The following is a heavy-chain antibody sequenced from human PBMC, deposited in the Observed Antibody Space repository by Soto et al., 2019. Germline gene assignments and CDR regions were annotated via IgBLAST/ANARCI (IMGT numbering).Heavy chain of an antibody. CDR1: GGTFSSYA. D-gene: IGHD2-2*01. CDR3: ARRAVAAMPSGYYYGMDV. J-gene: IGHJ6*02. Sequence: SVKVSCKASGGTFSSYAISWVRQAPGQGLEWMGGIIPIFGTANYAQKFQGRVTITADESTSTAYMELSSLRTEDTAVYYCARRAVAAMPSGYYYGMDVWGQGTTVTVSS. V-gene: IGHV1-69*13. CDR2: IIPIFGTA.